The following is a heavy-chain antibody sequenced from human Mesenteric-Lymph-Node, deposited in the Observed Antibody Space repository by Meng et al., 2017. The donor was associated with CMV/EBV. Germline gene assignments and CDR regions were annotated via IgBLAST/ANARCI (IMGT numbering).Heavy chain of an antibody. D-gene: IGHD5-12*01. CDR2: INADNGNT. CDR1: GYTFTSYA. J-gene: IGHJ4*02. V-gene: IGHV1-3*01. Sequence: CKASGYTFTSYAMHWVRQAPGQRPEWMGWINADNGNTKYSQKFQGRVIFTRDTSASTAYMELSSLRSEDTAVYSCARGSDWGYVVDYWGQGTLVTVSS. CDR3: ARGSDWGYVVDY.